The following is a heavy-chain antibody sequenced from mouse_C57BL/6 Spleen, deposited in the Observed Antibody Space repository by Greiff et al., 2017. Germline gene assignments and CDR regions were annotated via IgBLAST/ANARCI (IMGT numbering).Heavy chain of an antibody. CDR3: ARAGIYYDYLDFDY. Sequence: QVQLQQSGAELVKPGASVKMSCKASGYTFTSYWITWVKQRPGQGLEWIGDIYPGSGSTNYNEKFKSKATLTVDTSSSTAYMQLSSLTSEDSAVYYGARAGIYYDYLDFDYWGQGTTLTVSA. J-gene: IGHJ2*01. D-gene: IGHD2-4*01. V-gene: IGHV1-55*01. CDR2: IYPGSGST. CDR1: GYTFTSYW.